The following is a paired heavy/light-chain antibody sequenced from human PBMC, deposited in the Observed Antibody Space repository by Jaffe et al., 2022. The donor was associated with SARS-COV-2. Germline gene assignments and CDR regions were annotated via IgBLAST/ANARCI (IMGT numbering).Light chain of an antibody. CDR3: MQALQTLPVT. CDR2: LGS. CDR1: QSLLHSNTYNY. V-gene: IGKV2-28*01. Sequence: EIVLTQSPLSLPVTPGEPASISCRSSQSLLHSNTYNYLDWYLQKPGQPPQLLIYLGSNRASGVPDRFSGSGSGTDFTLKISRVEAEDVGVYYCMQALQTLPVTFGQGTRLEIK. J-gene: IGKJ5*01.
Heavy chain of an antibody. J-gene: IGHJ5*02. D-gene: IGHD6-19*01. CDR3: ARSWSSGWYEGGMIS. CDR2: IFHSGST. Sequence: QVQLQESGPGLVKPSETLSLTCSVSGGSMSSYYWSWIRQPPGKGLEWIGYIFHSGSTKYSPSLKSRVTISLDTSKNQFSLKLTSVTDADTAVYYCARSWSSGWYEGGMISWGQGALVTVSS. CDR1: GGSMSSYY. V-gene: IGHV4-59*01.